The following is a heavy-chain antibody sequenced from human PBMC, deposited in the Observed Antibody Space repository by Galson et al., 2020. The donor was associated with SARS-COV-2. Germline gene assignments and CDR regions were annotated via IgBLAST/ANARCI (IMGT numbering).Heavy chain of an antibody. Sequence: TGGSLRLSCAASGFTFSSYSMNWVRQAPGKGLEWVSSISSSSSYIYYADSVKGRFTISRDNAKNSLYLQMNSLRAEDTAVYYCARDRVGYGDYRTYYYGMDVWGQGTTVTVSS. CDR1: GFTFSSYS. J-gene: IGHJ6*02. CDR2: ISSSSSYI. CDR3: ARDRVGYGDYRTYYYGMDV. D-gene: IGHD4-17*01. V-gene: IGHV3-21*01.